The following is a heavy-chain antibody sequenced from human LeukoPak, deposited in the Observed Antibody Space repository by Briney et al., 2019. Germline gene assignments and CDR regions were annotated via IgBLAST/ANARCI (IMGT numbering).Heavy chain of an antibody. J-gene: IGHJ4*02. CDR3: ARDITGSFDY. CDR2: IYYSGST. V-gene: IGHV4-34*01. D-gene: IGHD1-14*01. Sequence: SETLSLTCAVYGGPFSGYYWSWIRQPPGKGLEWIGSIYYSGSTYYNPSLKSRVTISVDTSKNQFSLKLSSVTAADTAVYYCARDITGSFDYWGQGNLVTVSS. CDR1: GGPFSGYY.